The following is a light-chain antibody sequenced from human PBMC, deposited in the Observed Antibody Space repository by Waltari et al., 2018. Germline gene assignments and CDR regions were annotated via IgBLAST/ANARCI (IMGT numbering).Light chain of an antibody. CDR3: QQYYSIDRT. J-gene: IGKJ1*01. V-gene: IGKV4-1*01. Sequence: DIVMTQSPDSLAVSLGERATLNCQSSQSVLYSSNDKNYLAWYQQKPGQPPKLLIYWASTRESGVPDRFSGSGSGTDFTLTISSLQAEDVAVYYCQQYYSIDRTFGQGTKVEIK. CDR1: QSVLYSSNDKNY. CDR2: WAS.